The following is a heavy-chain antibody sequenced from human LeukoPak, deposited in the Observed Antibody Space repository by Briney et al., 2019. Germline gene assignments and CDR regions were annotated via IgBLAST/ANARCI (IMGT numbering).Heavy chain of an antibody. D-gene: IGHD6-13*01. J-gene: IGHJ4*02. CDR2: ISYDGSNK. CDR3: AKSGIAAAGQRGYFDY. Sequence: GGSLRLSWAASGFTFSSYAMHWVRQAPGKGLEWVAVISYDGSNKYYADSVKGRFTISRDNSKNTLYLQMNSLRAEDTAVYYCAKSGIAAAGQRGYFDYWGQGTLVTVSS. V-gene: IGHV3-30*04. CDR1: GFTFSSYA.